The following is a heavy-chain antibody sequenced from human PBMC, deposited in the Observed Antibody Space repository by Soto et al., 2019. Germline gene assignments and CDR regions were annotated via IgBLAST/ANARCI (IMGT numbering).Heavy chain of an antibody. CDR2: INHSGTT. D-gene: IGHD3-10*01. CDR1: GGSFSCYY. J-gene: IGHJ5*02. V-gene: IGHV4-34*01. CDR3: ERRTAGGSETYYNSWFDP. Sequence: SETLSLTCAVYGGSFSCYYWSWIRQPPGRGLEWIGEINHSGTTNNNPSLKSRVTISVDTSKNQFSLKVSSVTAADTAVYYCERRTAGGSETYYNSWFDPWGQGTLVTVSS.